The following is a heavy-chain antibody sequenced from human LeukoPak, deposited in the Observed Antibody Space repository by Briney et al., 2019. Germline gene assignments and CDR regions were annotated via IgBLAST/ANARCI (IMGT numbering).Heavy chain of an antibody. Sequence: ASVKVSCKASGYTFTSYDINWVRQATGQGLEWMGWMNPNSGNTGYAQKFQGRVTMTRNTSISTAYMELSSLRSEDTAVYYCARGGGDFWSGYYQTYYYYYMDVWGKGTTVTVSS. D-gene: IGHD3-3*01. CDR3: ARGGGDFWSGYYQTYYYYYMDV. J-gene: IGHJ6*03. CDR2: MNPNSGNT. V-gene: IGHV1-8*01. CDR1: GYTFTSYD.